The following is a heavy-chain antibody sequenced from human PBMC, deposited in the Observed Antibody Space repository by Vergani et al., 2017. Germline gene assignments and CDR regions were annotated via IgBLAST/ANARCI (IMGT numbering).Heavy chain of an antibody. D-gene: IGHD3-10*01. CDR1: GFTFSSYS. CDR3: ARGVTMVRGVSDFDY. V-gene: IGHV3-21*01. CDR2: ISSSSSYI. Sequence: EVQLVESGGGLVKPGGSLRLSCAASGFTFSSYSMNWVRQAPGKGLEWVSSISSSSSYIYYADSVKGRFTISRDKAKNSLYLQMNSLRAEDTAVYYCARGVTMVRGVSDFDYGGQGTLVTVSS. J-gene: IGHJ4*02.